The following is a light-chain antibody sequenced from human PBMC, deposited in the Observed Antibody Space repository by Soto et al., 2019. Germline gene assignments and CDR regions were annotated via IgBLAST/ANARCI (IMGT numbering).Light chain of an antibody. V-gene: IGKV1-5*01. Sequence: DIQMTQSPSTLSASVGDRVTITSRASQSITRRLAWYQQKPGEAPKLLIYDASSLESGVPSRFSGSGSGTEFTLTISSLQPDDFATYYCQQYNHYSGLTCGGGTKVEIK. CDR3: QQYNHYSGLT. J-gene: IGKJ4*01. CDR1: QSITRR. CDR2: DAS.